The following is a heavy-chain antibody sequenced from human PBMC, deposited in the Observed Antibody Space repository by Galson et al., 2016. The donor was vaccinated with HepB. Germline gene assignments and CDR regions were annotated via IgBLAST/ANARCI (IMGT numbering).Heavy chain of an antibody. CDR1: GFIFGDYA. V-gene: IGHV3-49*03. CDR3: SRGDGSATRH. Sequence: LRLSCATSGFIFGDYAMSWFRQAPGKGLEWVGFIKSEAYGGTTEYAASVKGRFTISRDDSKSIAYLQMNSLKIEDTAVYYCSRGDGSATRHWGQGTLVTVSS. J-gene: IGHJ4*02. CDR2: IKSEAYGGTT. D-gene: IGHD3-10*01.